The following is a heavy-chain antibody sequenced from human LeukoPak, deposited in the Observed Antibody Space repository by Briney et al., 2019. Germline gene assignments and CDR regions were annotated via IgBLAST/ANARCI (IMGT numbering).Heavy chain of an antibody. CDR1: GFTFSSYG. CDR2: IWYDGSNK. J-gene: IGHJ4*02. V-gene: IGHV3-33*01. D-gene: IGHD6-19*01. CDR3: ARGGPSSGWSFDY. Sequence: GRSLRLSCAASGFTFSSYGMHWVRQAPGKGLGWVAVIWYDGSNKYYAASVKGRFTISRDNSKNTLYLQMNSLRAEDTAVYYCARGGPSSGWSFDYWGQGTLVTVSS.